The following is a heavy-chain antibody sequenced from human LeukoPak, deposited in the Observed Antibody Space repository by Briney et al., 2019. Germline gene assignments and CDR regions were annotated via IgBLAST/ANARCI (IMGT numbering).Heavy chain of an antibody. J-gene: IGHJ4*02. CDR3: ARKIAVAPHYFDY. V-gene: IGHV4-39*07. Sequence: SETLSLTCTVSGGSISSSNYYWGWIRQPPGKGLEWIGEIYHSGSTNYNPSLKSRVTISLDKSKNQFSLKLSSVTAADTAVYYCARKIAVAPHYFDYWGQGTLVTVSS. D-gene: IGHD6-19*01. CDR2: IYHSGST. CDR1: GGSISSSNYY.